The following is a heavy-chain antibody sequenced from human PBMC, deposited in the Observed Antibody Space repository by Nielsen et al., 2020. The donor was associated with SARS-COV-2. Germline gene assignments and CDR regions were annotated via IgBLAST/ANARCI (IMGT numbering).Heavy chain of an antibody. V-gene: IGHV3-74*03. D-gene: IGHD3-16*01. CDR1: GFTFSSHS. Sequence: GESLKISCAASGFTFSSHSMHWVRQGPGKGLTWVSRIKSDGSSRTYADSVKGRFTISRDNSKNTLYLQMNSLRAEDTAVYFCAKEHLVDRALIMYYFDSWGQGTLVTVSS. J-gene: IGHJ4*02. CDR3: AKEHLVDRALIMYYFDS. CDR2: IKSDGSSR.